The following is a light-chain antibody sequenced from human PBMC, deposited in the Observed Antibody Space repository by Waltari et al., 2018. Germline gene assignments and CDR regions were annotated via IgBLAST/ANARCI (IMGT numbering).Light chain of an antibody. CDR3: QQSYNAPYT. CDR2: TAS. J-gene: IGKJ2*01. V-gene: IGKV1-39*01. CDR1: QTISHY. Sequence: DIQMTQSPSSLSASVGDRVVITCRASQTISHYLNWYQHKPGSAPNLLIYTASTLQHGVPSRFSGSGFGTDFTLIINNLQPEDFATDYCQQSYNAPYTFGQGTTLEI.